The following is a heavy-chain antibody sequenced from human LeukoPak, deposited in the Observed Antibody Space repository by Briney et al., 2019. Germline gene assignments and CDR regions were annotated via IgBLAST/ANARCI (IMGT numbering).Heavy chain of an antibody. D-gene: IGHD4-23*01. CDR3: AKGGTVVREFDY. CDR1: GFSVSTNY. V-gene: IGHV3-23*01. Sequence: PGGSLRLSCAASGFSVSTNYMTWVRQAPGKGLEWVSAISGSGGSTYYADSVKGRFTISRDNSKNTLYLQMNSLRAEDTAVYYCAKGGTVVREFDYWGQGTLVTVSS. CDR2: ISGSGGST. J-gene: IGHJ4*02.